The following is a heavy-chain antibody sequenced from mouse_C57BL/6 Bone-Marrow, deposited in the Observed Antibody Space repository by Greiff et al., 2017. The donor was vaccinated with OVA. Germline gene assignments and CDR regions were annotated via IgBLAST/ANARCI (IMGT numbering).Heavy chain of an antibody. Sequence: DVMLVESGGGLVQPGGSLKLSCAASGFTFSDYYMHWVRQTPEKRLEWVAYISNGGGSTYYPDTVKGRFTISRDNAKTTLYLQMSRLKSEDTDMYDCARHEDAMDYWGQGTTVTVSS. V-gene: IGHV5-12*01. CDR3: ARHEDAMDY. J-gene: IGHJ4*01. CDR1: GFTFSDYY. CDR2: ISNGGGST.